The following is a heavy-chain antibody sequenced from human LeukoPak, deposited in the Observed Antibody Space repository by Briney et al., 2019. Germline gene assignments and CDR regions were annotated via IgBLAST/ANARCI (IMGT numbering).Heavy chain of an antibody. J-gene: IGHJ5*02. Sequence: GGSLRLSWAASGFTFDDYGMSWVRQAPGKGLEWVSGINWNGGSTGYADSVKGRFTISRDNAKNSLYLQMNSLRAEDTALYYCARERAVVVPAAIRGNWFDPWGQGTLVTVSS. CDR1: GFTFDDYG. CDR2: INWNGGST. CDR3: ARERAVVVPAAIRGNWFDP. D-gene: IGHD2-2*02. V-gene: IGHV3-20*04.